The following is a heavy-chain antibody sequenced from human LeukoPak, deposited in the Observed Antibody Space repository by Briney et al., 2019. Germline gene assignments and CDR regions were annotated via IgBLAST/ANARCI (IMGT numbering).Heavy chain of an antibody. CDR3: ARARDGGTNWNYVFGAFDI. CDR2: ISCYNGDT. D-gene: IGHD1-7*01. Sequence: ASVKVSCKASGYPFSNHGITWVRQAPGQGLEWMGWISCYNGDTHYAQKFQGRVTITADESTSTAYMELSSLRSEDTAVYYCARARDGGTNWNYVFGAFDIWGQGTMVTVSS. CDR1: GYPFSNHG. J-gene: IGHJ3*02. V-gene: IGHV1-18*01.